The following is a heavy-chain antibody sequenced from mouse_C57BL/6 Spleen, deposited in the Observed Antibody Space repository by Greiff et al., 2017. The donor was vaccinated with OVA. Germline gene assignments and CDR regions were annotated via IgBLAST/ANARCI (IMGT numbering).Heavy chain of an antibody. J-gene: IGHJ2*01. D-gene: IGHD3-1*01. CDR1: GYTFTSYW. CDR3: ARSGWDFYFDY. CDR2: IYPSDSET. V-gene: IGHV1-61*01. Sequence: QVQLKQPGAELVRPGSSVKLSCKASGYTFTSYWMDWVKQRPGQGLEWIGNIYPSDSETHYNQKFKDKATLTVDKSSSTAYMQLSSLTSEDSAVYYCARSGWDFYFDYWGQGTTLTVSS.